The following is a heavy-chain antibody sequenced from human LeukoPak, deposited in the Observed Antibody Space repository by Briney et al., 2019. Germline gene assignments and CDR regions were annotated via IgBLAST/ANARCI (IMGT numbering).Heavy chain of an antibody. V-gene: IGHV1-69*05. J-gene: IGHJ4*02. CDR2: IIPIFGTA. CDR1: GGTFSSYA. D-gene: IGHD3-10*01. CDR3: ARDENYGGNFGY. Sequence: GASVKVSCKASGGTFSSYAISWVRQAPGQGLEWMGRIIPIFGTANYAQKFQGRVTITTDESTSTACMELSSLRSEDTAVYYCARDENYGGNFGYWGQGTLVTVSS.